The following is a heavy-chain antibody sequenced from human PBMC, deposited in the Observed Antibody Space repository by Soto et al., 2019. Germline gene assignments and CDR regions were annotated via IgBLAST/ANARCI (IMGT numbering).Heavy chain of an antibody. CDR1: GYPFSSYD. D-gene: IGHD2-15*01. CDR3: ARDPVGGHFDY. V-gene: IGHV1-18*04. Sequence: QVHLVQSGGEVRKPGASVRVSCKTSGYPFSSYDISWVRQAPGQGLEWMGWINPYNGDTNYTQTFRDRVTMTKDTSTTTVYMELRSLKSDDTAVYFCARDPVGGHFDYWGQGTLVTVSS. J-gene: IGHJ4*02. CDR2: INPYNGDT.